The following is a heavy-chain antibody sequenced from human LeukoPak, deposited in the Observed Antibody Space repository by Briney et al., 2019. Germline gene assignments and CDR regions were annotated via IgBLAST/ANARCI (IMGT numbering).Heavy chain of an antibody. J-gene: IGHJ4*02. CDR2: IRNDGSNK. D-gene: IGHD2-15*01. CDR1: GLTFSGYG. V-gene: IGHV3-30*02. CDR3: PKHVAGYYLDY. Sequence: GGSLRLSCAASGLTFSGYGMDWVRQAPGKGLEWVAFIRNDGSNKYYADSVKGRFTISRDNSKNTLYLQMNSLRPEDTAVYYCPKHVAGYYLDYWGQGTLVTVSS.